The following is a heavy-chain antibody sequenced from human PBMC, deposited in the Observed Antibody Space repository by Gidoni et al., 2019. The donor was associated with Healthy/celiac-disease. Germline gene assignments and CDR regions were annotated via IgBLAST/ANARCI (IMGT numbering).Heavy chain of an antibody. V-gene: IGHV3-23*01. CDR2: ISGSGGST. Sequence: EVQLLESGGGLVQPGGSLRLSCAASACTFSSYAMSWVRQAPGKGLEWVSAISGSGGSTYYADSVKGRFTISRDNSKNTLYLQMNSLRAEDTAVYYCAKYHDYGDYLSAFDIWGQGTMVTVSS. J-gene: IGHJ3*02. D-gene: IGHD4-17*01. CDR1: ACTFSSYA. CDR3: AKYHDYGDYLSAFDI.